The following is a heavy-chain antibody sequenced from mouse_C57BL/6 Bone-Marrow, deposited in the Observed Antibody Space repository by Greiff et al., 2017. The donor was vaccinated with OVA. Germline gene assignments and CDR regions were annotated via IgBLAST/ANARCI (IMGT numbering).Heavy chain of an antibody. CDR2: INPNYGTT. V-gene: IGHV1-39*01. J-gene: IGHJ4*01. CDR3: ASRGDSNYFYAMDY. D-gene: IGHD2-5*01. CDR1: GYSFTDYN. Sequence: EVQLQESGPELVKPGASVKISCKASGYSFTDYNMNWVKQSNGKSLEWIGVINPNYGTTSYNQKFKGKATLTVDQSSSTAYMQLNSLTSEDSAVYYCASRGDSNYFYAMDYWGQGTSVTVSS.